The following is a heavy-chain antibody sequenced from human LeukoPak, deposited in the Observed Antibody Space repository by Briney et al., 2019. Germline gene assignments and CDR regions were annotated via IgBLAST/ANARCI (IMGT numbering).Heavy chain of an antibody. CDR2: IIPIFGTA. D-gene: IGHD3-10*01. CDR3: ARGFTYYYGSGSYSKSDPEGFDY. Sequence: GASVKVSCKASGGTFSSYAISWVRQAPGQGLEWMGGIIPIFGTANYAQKFQGRVTITADESTSTAYMELSSLRSEDTAVYYCARGFTYYYGSGSYSKSDPEGFDYWGQGTLVTVSS. CDR1: GGTFSSYA. V-gene: IGHV1-69*13. J-gene: IGHJ4*02.